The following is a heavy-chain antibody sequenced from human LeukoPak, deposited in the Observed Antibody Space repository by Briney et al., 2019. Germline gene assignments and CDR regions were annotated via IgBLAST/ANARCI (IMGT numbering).Heavy chain of an antibody. V-gene: IGHV3-48*03. CDR2: ITTSGSTI. CDR3: VRDRDIAYLRADF. J-gene: IGHJ4*02. Sequence: PGGSLRLSCVASGFTFTNHEMNWVRQAPGKGLEWVWYITTSGSTIYYADSVKGRFTISRDNAKNSLYLQMNSLRAEDTAVYYCVRDRDIAYLRADFWGQGTLVTVSS. D-gene: IGHD5-12*01. CDR1: GFTFTNHE.